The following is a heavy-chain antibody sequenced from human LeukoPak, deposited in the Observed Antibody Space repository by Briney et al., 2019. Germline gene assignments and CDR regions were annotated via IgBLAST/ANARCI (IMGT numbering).Heavy chain of an antibody. Sequence: SETLSLTCTVSGGSISSSSYYWGWIRQPPGKGLEWIGSIYYSGSTYYNPSPKSRVTISVDTSKNQFSLKLSSVTAADTAVYYCARDSSSWYGEDYFDYWGQGTLVTVSS. CDR3: ARDSSSWYGEDYFDY. J-gene: IGHJ4*02. CDR2: IYYSGST. CDR1: GGSISSSSYY. D-gene: IGHD6-13*01. V-gene: IGHV4-39*02.